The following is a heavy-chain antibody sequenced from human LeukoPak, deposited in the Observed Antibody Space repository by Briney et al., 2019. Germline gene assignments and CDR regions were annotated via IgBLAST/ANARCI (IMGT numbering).Heavy chain of an antibody. CDR1: GGSISNYY. V-gene: IGHV4-4*07. CDR3: ARDSGTTGEVKFDP. D-gene: IGHD3-10*01. Sequence: SETLSLTCTVSGGSISNYYLSWIRQPAGKGLEWIGRIYSRVTTYNPSLKSRVTMSADTSRNHVSLPLHSVTAADTAVYYCARDSGTTGEVKFDPWGQGTLVTVSS. CDR2: IYSRVT. J-gene: IGHJ5*02.